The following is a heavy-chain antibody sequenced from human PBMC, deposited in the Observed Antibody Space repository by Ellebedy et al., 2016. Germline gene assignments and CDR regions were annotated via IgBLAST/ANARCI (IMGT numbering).Heavy chain of an antibody. CDR2: IYYSGST. CDR3: ARGYSSGYGTGYFDY. Sequence: SETLSLXCTVSGYSISSGYYWSWIRQPPGKGLEWIGYIYYSGSTYYNPSLKSRVTISVDTSKNQFSLKLSSVTAADTAVYYCARGYSSGYGTGYFDYWGQGTLVTVSS. D-gene: IGHD6-19*01. CDR1: GYSISSGYY. V-gene: IGHV4-30-4*01. J-gene: IGHJ4*02.